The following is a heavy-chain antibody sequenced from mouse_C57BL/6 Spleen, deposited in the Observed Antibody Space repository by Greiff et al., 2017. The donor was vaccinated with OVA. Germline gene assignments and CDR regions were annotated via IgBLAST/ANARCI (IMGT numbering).Heavy chain of an antibody. CDR2: INYDGSST. V-gene: IGHV5-16*01. Sequence: EVKVEESEGGLVQPGSSMKLSCTASGFTFSDYYMAWVRQVPEKGLEWVANINYDGSSTYYLDSLKSRFIISRDNAKNILYLQMSSLKSEDTATYYCARETGTEGGDYFDYWGQGTTLTVSS. J-gene: IGHJ2*01. CDR1: GFTFSDYY. D-gene: IGHD4-1*01. CDR3: ARETGTEGGDYFDY.